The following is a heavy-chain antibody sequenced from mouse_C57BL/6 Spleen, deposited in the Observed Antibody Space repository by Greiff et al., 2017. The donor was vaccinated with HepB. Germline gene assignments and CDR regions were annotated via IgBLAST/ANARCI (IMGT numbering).Heavy chain of an antibody. V-gene: IGHV5-9*01. CDR3: ARSYSIYDAMDY. CDR2: ISGGGGNT. J-gene: IGHJ4*01. CDR1: GFTFSSYT. Sequence: DVKLVESGGGLVKPGGSLKLSCAASGFTFSSYTMSWVRQTPEKRLEWVATISGGGGNTYYPDSVKGRFTISRDNAKNTLYLQMSSLRSEDTALYYCARSYSIYDAMDYWGQGTSVTVSS. D-gene: IGHD2-5*01.